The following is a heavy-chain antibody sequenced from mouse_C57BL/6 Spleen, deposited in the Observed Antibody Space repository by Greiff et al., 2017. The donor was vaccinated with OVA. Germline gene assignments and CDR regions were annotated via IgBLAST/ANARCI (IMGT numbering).Heavy chain of an antibody. J-gene: IGHJ2*01. Sequence: QVQLKQSGAELAKPGASVKLSCKASGYTFTSYWMHWVKQRPGQGLEWIGYINPSSGYTKYNQKFKDKATLTADKSSSTAYMQLSSLTYEDSAVYYCARMDYYSNGGFDYWGQGTTLTVSS. CDR3: ARMDYYSNGGFDY. V-gene: IGHV1-7*01. CDR1: GYTFTSYW. D-gene: IGHD2-5*01. CDR2: INPSSGYT.